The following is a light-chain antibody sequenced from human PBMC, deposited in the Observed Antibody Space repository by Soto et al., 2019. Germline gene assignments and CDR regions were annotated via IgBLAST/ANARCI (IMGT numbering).Light chain of an antibody. CDR3: LHDYNYPYT. V-gene: IGKV1-6*01. J-gene: IGKJ2*01. Sequence: AIPMTQSPSSLSASVGDRVTITCRASQGIRNDLGWYQQKPGKAPKLLIYAASSLQSGVPSRFSGSGSGTDFTLTISSLQPEDFATYYCLHDYNYPYTVGQGTKLEIK. CDR1: QGIRND. CDR2: AAS.